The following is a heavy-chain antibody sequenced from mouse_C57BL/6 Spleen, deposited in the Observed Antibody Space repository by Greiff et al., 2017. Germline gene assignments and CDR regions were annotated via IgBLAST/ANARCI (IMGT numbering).Heavy chain of an antibody. D-gene: IGHD4-1*01. J-gene: IGHJ3*01. CDR3: AKNWDGFAY. CDR1: GFSLTSYG. CDR2: IWGDGST. Sequence: VKLMESGPGLVAPSQCLSISCTVSGFSLTSYGVSWVRQPPGKGLEWLGVIWGDGSTKYHSALISRLSIIKDNAKSQVFLKLTSLQTDDTATYYCAKNWDGFAYWGQGTLVTVSA. V-gene: IGHV2-3*01.